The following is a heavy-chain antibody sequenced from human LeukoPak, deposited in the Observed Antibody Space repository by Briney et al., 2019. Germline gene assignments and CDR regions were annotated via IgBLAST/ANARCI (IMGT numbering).Heavy chain of an antibody. CDR3: ARHHYRGPWFDP. CDR2: ICTSGST. J-gene: IGHJ5*02. V-gene: IGHV4-4*09. Sequence: SETLSLTCTVSGGSISSYYWSWIRQPPGKGLEWIGYICTSGSTNYNPSLKSRVTISVDTSKNQFSLKLSSVTAADTAVYYCARHHYRGPWFDPWGQGTLVTVSS. CDR1: GGSISSYY. D-gene: IGHD4-11*01.